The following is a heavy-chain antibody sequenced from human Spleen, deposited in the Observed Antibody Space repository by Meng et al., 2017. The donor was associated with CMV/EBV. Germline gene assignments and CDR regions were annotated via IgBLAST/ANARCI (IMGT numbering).Heavy chain of an antibody. CDR1: GFTFSSYW. Sequence: GGSLRLSCAASGFTFSSYWMSWVRQAPGKGLEWVANIKQDGSEKYYVDSVKGRFTISRDNAKNSLYLQMNSLRAEDTAVYYCARAFICGGDCLPCDNLADYWGQGTLVTVSS. CDR2: IKQDGSEK. D-gene: IGHD2-21*01. V-gene: IGHV3-7*01. J-gene: IGHJ4*02. CDR3: ARAFICGGDCLPCDNLADY.